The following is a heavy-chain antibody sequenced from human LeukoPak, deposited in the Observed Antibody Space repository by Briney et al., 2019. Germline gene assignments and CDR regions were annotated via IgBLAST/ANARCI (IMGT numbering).Heavy chain of an antibody. J-gene: IGHJ4*02. CDR3: ARVSLRVVDY. CDR2: IYYSGTT. D-gene: IGHD3-3*01. CDR1: GGSISSSSYY. Sequence: SETLSLTCTVSGGSISSSSYYWGWIRQPPGKGLEWIGSIYYSGTTSYNPSLKTRVTISVDTSKNQFSLKLSSVTAADTAVYYCARVSLRVVDYWGQGTLVTVSS. V-gene: IGHV4-39*07.